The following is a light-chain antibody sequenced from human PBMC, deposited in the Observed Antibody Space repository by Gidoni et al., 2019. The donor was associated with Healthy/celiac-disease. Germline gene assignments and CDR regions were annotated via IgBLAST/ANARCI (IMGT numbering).Light chain of an antibody. J-gene: IGKJ4*01. Sequence: DIQMTQSPSSLSASVGDRVTITCRASQSISSYLNWYQQKPVKAPKLLIYAASSLQSGVPSRFSGSGSGTDFTLTISSLQPEDFATYYCQPSYSTPLTFGGGTKVEIK. CDR2: AAS. V-gene: IGKV1-39*01. CDR3: QPSYSTPLT. CDR1: QSISSY.